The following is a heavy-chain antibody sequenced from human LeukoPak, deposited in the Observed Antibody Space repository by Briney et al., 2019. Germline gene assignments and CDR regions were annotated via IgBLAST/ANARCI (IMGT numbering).Heavy chain of an antibody. Sequence: SETLSLTCTVSGGSLSSYYWSWIRQPPGKGLEWIGYIYYSGSTNYNPSLKSRVTISVDTSKNQFSLKVSSVTAADTAVYYCATPAPHYYGSGSYFSWGQGTLVTVSS. CDR1: GGSLSSYY. J-gene: IGHJ5*02. CDR3: ATPAPHYYGSGSYFS. V-gene: IGHV4-59*01. CDR2: IYYSGST. D-gene: IGHD3-10*01.